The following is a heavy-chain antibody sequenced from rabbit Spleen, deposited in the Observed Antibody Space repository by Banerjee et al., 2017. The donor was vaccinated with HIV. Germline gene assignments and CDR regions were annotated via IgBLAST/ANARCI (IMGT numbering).Heavy chain of an antibody. CDR3: ARSYRNSDWGVDL. D-gene: IGHD4-1*01. J-gene: IGHJ4*01. CDR1: GFSFSTMQY. CDR2: IYGGDGGT. Sequence: QEQLEESGGDLVKPGASLTLTCTASGFSFSTMQYMCWVRQAPGKGLEWIGCIYGGDGGTVLPSWAKGRFTISETSSTTVTLQTTSLTAADTATYFCARSYRNSDWGVDLWGPGTLVTVS. V-gene: IGHV1S45*01.